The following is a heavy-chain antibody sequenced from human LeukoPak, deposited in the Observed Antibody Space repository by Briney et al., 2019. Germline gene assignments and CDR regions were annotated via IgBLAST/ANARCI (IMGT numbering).Heavy chain of an antibody. CDR3: GRDEDIPAYPNWIET. Sequence: GASVKVSCKASGGTFSSYAISWVRQAPGQGPEWIGWVSTYTGNTNYAEKVQGRITMTTDTSTDTAYMELRSLTSDDTAVYYCGRDEDIPAYPNWIETWGQGTLVTVSS. D-gene: IGHD2-2*01. CDR1: GGTFSSYA. V-gene: IGHV1-18*01. CDR2: VSTYTGNT. J-gene: IGHJ5*02.